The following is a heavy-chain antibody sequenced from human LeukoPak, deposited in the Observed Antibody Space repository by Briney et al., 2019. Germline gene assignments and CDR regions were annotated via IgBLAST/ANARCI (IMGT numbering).Heavy chain of an antibody. Sequence: SQTLSLTCTVSGGSISSGGYYWSWIRQHPGKGLEWIGYIYYSGSTYYNPSLKSRVTISVDTSKNQFSLKLSSVTAADTAVYYCARASGYYGSGSPYFDYWGQGTLVTVSS. CDR1: GGSISSGGYY. J-gene: IGHJ4*02. V-gene: IGHV4-31*03. CDR3: ARASGYYGSGSPYFDY. D-gene: IGHD3-10*01. CDR2: IYYSGST.